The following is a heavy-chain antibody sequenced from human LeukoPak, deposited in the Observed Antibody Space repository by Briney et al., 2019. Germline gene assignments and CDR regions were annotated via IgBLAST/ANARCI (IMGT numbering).Heavy chain of an antibody. D-gene: IGHD4-17*01. CDR2: IYYSGST. J-gene: IGHJ4*02. Sequence: SETLSLTCTVSGVSISSYYWSWIRQPPGKGLEWIGYIYYSGSTNYNPSLKSRVTISVDTSKNQFSLKLSSVTAADTAVYYCARFDYGDRIFDYWGQGTLVTVSS. CDR3: ARFDYGDRIFDY. V-gene: IGHV4-59*01. CDR1: GVSISSYY.